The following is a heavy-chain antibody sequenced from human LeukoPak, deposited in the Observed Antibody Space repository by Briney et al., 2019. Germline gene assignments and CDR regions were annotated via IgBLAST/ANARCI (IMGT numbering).Heavy chain of an antibody. CDR3: ARDAPAWSRDY. D-gene: IGHD2-8*02. Sequence: ASVKVSCKASGYTFTSYGINWVRQAPGQGLEWMGRISGDNGDTNYAQKFQGRVTMSTDTSTSTAYMELRSLRSDDTAVYHCARDAPAWSRDYWGQGTLVTVSS. V-gene: IGHV1-18*01. CDR2: ISGDNGDT. CDR1: GYTFTSYG. J-gene: IGHJ4*02.